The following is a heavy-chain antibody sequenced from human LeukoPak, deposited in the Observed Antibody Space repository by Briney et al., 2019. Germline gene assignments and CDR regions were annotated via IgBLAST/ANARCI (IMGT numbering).Heavy chain of an antibody. V-gene: IGHV4-59*11. CDR3: ARGYYYYYMDV. J-gene: IGHJ6*03. CDR2: IYYSGNT. CDR1: GGSISGHY. Sequence: SETLSLTCTVSGGSISGHYWSWIRQPPGKGLEWIGYIYYSGNTNYNPSLKSRVTISVDTSKNQFSLKLSSVTAADTAVYYCARGYYYYYMDVWGKGTTVTVSS.